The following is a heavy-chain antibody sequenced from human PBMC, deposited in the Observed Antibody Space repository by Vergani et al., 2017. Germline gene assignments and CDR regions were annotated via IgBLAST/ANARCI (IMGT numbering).Heavy chain of an antibody. CDR2: INSDGSST. V-gene: IGHV3-74*01. J-gene: IGHJ4*02. CDR3: AKDLSYYDSSGYYQSFDY. Sequence: EVQLVESGGGLVQPGGSLRLSCAASGFTFSSYWMHWVRQAPGKGLVWVSRINSDGSSTSYADSVKGRFTISRDNAKNTLYLQMNSLRAEDTAVYYCAKDLSYYDSSGYYQSFDYWGQGTLVTVSS. CDR1: GFTFSSYW. D-gene: IGHD3-22*01.